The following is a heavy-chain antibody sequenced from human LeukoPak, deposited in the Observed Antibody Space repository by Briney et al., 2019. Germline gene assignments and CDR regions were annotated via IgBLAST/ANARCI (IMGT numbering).Heavy chain of an antibody. V-gene: IGHV3-30*14. Sequence: GGSLRLSCAASGFTFSSYAMHWVRQAPGKGLEWVAVISYDGSNKYYADSVKGRFTISRDNSKNTLYLQMSSLRAEDTAVYYCVKAYYGDYVFDYWGQGTLVTVSS. CDR3: VKAYYGDYVFDY. CDR2: ISYDGSNK. J-gene: IGHJ4*02. CDR1: GFTFSSYA. D-gene: IGHD4-17*01.